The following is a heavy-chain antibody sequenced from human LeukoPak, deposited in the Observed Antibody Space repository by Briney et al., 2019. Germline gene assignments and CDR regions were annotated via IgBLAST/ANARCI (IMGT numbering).Heavy chain of an antibody. CDR2: INSDGSST. V-gene: IGHV3-74*01. J-gene: IGHJ4*02. CDR3: AGGESRYYFDY. Sequence: GGSLRLSCAASGFTFSSYAMSWVRQAPGKGLVWVSRINSDGSSTSYADSVKGRFTISRDNAKNTLYLQMNSLRAEDTAVYYCAGGESRYYFDYWGQGTLVTVSS. CDR1: GFTFSSYA. D-gene: IGHD3-16*01.